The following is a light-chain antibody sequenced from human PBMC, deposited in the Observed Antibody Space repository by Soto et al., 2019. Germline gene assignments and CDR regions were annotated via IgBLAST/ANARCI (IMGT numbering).Light chain of an antibody. CDR2: AAS. Sequence: IQMTQSPSSLSASVGDRVTITCRASQSISSYLNWYQQKPGKAPKLLIYAASSLQSGVPSRFSGSGSGTDFTLTISSLQPEDFATYFCQQTNSFPWTFGQGTKVDIK. CDR1: QSISSY. J-gene: IGKJ1*01. V-gene: IGKV1-39*01. CDR3: QQTNSFPWT.